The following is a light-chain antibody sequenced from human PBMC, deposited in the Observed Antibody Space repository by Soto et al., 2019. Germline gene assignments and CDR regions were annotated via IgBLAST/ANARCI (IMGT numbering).Light chain of an antibody. J-gene: IGLJ2*01. V-gene: IGLV2-23*02. CDR1: TSDVGTYNL. CDR2: EVT. Sequence: QSALTQPASVSGSPGQSITISCTGTTSDVGTYNLVSWYQQYPGKAPQVVISEVTKRPSGVSDRFSGSKSGNMASLTISSLQAEDEADYYCRSYAGTGTWIFGGGTKLTVL. CDR3: RSYAGTGTWI.